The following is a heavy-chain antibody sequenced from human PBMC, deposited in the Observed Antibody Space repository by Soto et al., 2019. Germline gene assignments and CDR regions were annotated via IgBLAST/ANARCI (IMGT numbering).Heavy chain of an antibody. CDR1: GGSIYTSSYY. CDR3: ARHTPAISISDH. Sequence: QLQLQESGPGLVKPSETLSLTCTVSGGSIYTSSYYWGWIRQPPGKGLEWIGSIYYSGSTYYNPSLKSRVTISVDTSKNQFSLKLSSVTAADTAVYYCARHTPAISISDHWGQGTLVTVSS. D-gene: IGHD2-15*01. CDR2: IYYSGST. J-gene: IGHJ4*02. V-gene: IGHV4-39*01.